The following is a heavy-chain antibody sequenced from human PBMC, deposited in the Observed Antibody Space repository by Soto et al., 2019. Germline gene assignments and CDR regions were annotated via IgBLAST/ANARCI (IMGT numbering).Heavy chain of an antibody. D-gene: IGHD3-3*01. CDR3: TASERDFWSGYYTGIADY. Sequence: PGGSLRLSCAASGFTFSGSAMHWVRQASGKGLEWVGRIRSKANSYATAYAASVKGRFTISRGDSKNTAYLQMNSLKTEDTAVYYCTASERDFWSGYYTGIADYWGQGTLVTVSS. CDR2: IRSKANSYAT. CDR1: GFTFSGSA. V-gene: IGHV3-73*01. J-gene: IGHJ4*02.